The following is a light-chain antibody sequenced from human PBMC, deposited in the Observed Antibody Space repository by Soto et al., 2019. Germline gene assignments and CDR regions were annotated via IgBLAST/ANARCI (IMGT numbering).Light chain of an antibody. J-gene: IGKJ2*02. CDR1: QSVSTY. CDR3: QQRRSWPRT. V-gene: IGKV3-11*01. CDR2: DTS. Sequence: EIVLTQSPATLSLSPGEGATLSCRASQSVSTYLAWYQQKPGQAPRLLIYDTSNRATGIPARFSGSGSGTDFTLSISSLEREDFAVYYCQQRRSWPRTFGLGT.